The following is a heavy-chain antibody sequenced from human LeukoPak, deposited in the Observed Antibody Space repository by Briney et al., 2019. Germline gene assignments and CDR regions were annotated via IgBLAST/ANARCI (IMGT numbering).Heavy chain of an antibody. D-gene: IGHD2-2*01. CDR2: ISYSGST. V-gene: IGHV4-30-4*08. CDR1: GGSISSGDYY. Sequence: SQTLSLTCTVSGGSISSGDYYWSWLRQPPGKGLEWIGYISYSGSTYYNPSLKSRVTISVDTSKNQFSLKLSSVTAADTAVYYCAGRAEVRAYYFDYWGQGTLVTVSS. J-gene: IGHJ4*02. CDR3: AGRAEVRAYYFDY.